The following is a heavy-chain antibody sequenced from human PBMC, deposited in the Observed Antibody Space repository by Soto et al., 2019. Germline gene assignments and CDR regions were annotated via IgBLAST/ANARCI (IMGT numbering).Heavy chain of an antibody. V-gene: IGHV3-30*18. D-gene: IGHD3-16*02. J-gene: IGHJ4*02. CDR3: AKALGELSPESYDY. Sequence: QVQLVESGGGVVQPGRSLRLSCAAYGFSFSSFGMHWVRQAPGKGLEWVAFNSYDGSNKYYADSVKGRFTISRDSSEKTLYLQMNSLRPEDTAVYYCAKALGELSPESYDYWGQGTLVTVSS. CDR2: NSYDGSNK. CDR1: GFSFSSFG.